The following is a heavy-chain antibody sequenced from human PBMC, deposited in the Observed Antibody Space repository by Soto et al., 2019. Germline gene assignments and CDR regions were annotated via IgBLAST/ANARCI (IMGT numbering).Heavy chain of an antibody. D-gene: IGHD3-3*01. J-gene: IGHJ4*02. Sequence: EVQLLESGGGLVQPGGSLRLSCAASGFTFSSYAMSWVRQAPGKGLEWVSAISGSGGSTYYADSVKGRFTISRDNSKNTLYLQMNSLRAEDTAVYYCAKDRSLNYYDFWSGHFDYWGQGTLVTVSS. CDR2: ISGSGGST. CDR3: AKDRSLNYYDFWSGHFDY. V-gene: IGHV3-23*01. CDR1: GFTFSSYA.